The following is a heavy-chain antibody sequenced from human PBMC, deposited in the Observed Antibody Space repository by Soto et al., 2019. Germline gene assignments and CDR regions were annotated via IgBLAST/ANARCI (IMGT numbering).Heavy chain of an antibody. V-gene: IGHV4-4*02. Sequence: SETLSLTCAVSGGSISSSNWWSWVRQPPGKGLEWIGEIYHSGSTNYNPSLKSRVTISVDKSKNQFSLKLSSVTAADTAVYYCARATRNFDWLLQFDYYYGMDVWGQGTTVTVS. D-gene: IGHD3-9*01. J-gene: IGHJ6*02. CDR1: GGSISSSNW. CDR3: ARATRNFDWLLQFDYYYGMDV. CDR2: IYHSGST.